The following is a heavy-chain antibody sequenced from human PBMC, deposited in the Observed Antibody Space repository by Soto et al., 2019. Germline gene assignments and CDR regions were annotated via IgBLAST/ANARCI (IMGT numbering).Heavy chain of an antibody. D-gene: IGHD2-8*01. Sequence: SETLSLTCSVSGDFISNTTYYWAWVRQAPGKGLEWVGSIYFSGSGTSHYNPSLKRRVTTSVDTSKNQFSLKLTSVTAEDTAVSYCASPRYSFRTSGYHPFDYWGQGTLVTVSS. CDR3: ASPRYSFRTSGYHPFDY. CDR1: GDFISNTTYY. CDR2: IYFSGSGTS. V-gene: IGHV4-39*01. J-gene: IGHJ4*02.